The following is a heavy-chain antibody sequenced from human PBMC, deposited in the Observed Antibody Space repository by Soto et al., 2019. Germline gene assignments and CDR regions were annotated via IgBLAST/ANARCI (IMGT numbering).Heavy chain of an antibody. V-gene: IGHV3-53*04. CDR1: GFTVSSNY. D-gene: IGHD2-15*01. J-gene: IGHJ6*02. CDR3: ARSLVVCSGGSCYYYYGMDV. CDR2: IYSGGST. Sequence: GGSLRLSCAASGFTVSSNYMSWVRQAPGKGLEWVSVIYSGGSTYYADSVKGRFTISRHNSKDTLYLQMNSLRAEDTAVYYCARSLVVCSGGSCYYYYGMDVWGQGTTVTVSS.